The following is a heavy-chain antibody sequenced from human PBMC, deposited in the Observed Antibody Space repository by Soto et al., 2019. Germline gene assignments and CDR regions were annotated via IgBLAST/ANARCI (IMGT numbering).Heavy chain of an antibody. J-gene: IGHJ4*02. V-gene: IGHV4-30-4*01. D-gene: IGHD3-3*01. Sequence: SETLSLTCTVSGGSISSGDYYWSWIRQPPGKGLEWIGYIYYSGSTYYNPSLKSRVTISVDTSKNQFSLKLSSVTAADTAVYYCARSRRYDFWSGYSTNFDYWGQGTLVTVS. CDR1: GGSISSGDYY. CDR2: IYYSGST. CDR3: ARSRRYDFWSGYSTNFDY.